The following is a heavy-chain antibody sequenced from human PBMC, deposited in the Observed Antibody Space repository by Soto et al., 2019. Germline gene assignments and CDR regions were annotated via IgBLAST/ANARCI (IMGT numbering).Heavy chain of an antibody. CDR1: GFTFTSSA. J-gene: IGHJ3*02. D-gene: IGHD3-16*01. Sequence: ASVKVSCKASGFTFTSSAVQWVRQARGQRLEWIGWIVVGSGNTNYAQKFQERVTITRDMSTSTAYMELSSLRSEDTAVYYCAATQVNYGSDAFHIWGQGTMVTV. CDR3: AATQVNYGSDAFHI. CDR2: IVVGSGNT. V-gene: IGHV1-58*01.